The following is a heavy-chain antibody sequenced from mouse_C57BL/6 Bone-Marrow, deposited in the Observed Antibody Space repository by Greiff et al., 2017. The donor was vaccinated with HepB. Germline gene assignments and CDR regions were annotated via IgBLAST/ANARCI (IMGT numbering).Heavy chain of an antibody. CDR1: GYTFTSYW. Sequence: QVQLKQPGAELVKPGASVKMSCKASGYTFTSYWITWVKQRPGQGLEWIGDIYPGSGSTNYNEKFKSKATLTVDTSSSTAYMQLSSLTSEDSAVYYCARDPSYYGSSYGYFDVWGTGTTVTVSS. D-gene: IGHD1-1*01. V-gene: IGHV1-55*01. J-gene: IGHJ1*03. CDR2: IYPGSGST. CDR3: ARDPSYYGSSYGYFDV.